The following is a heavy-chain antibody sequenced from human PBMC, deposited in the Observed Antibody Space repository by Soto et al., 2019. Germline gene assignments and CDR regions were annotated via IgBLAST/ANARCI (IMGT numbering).Heavy chain of an antibody. Sequence: GGSLRLSCAASGFIFSCSAVHWVRQASGKGLEWVGRIKSKTNSYATAYAASVKGRFTISRDDSKNTAYLQMNSLKIEDTAVYYCTRLPNWNFRFDPWGQGTLVTVSS. CDR3: TRLPNWNFRFDP. CDR1: GFIFSCSA. D-gene: IGHD1-7*01. CDR2: IKSKTNSYAT. V-gene: IGHV3-73*01. J-gene: IGHJ5*02.